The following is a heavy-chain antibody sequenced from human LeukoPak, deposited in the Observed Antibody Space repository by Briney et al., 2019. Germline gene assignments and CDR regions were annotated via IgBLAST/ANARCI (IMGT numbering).Heavy chain of an antibody. CDR3: ARGGIAAAGSFDY. CDR1: GGTFSSYA. V-gene: IGHV1-69*01. J-gene: IGHJ4*02. Sequence: VKVSCKASGGTFSSYAISWVRQAPGQGLEWMGGIIPIFGTANYAQKFQGRVTTTADESTSTAYMELSSLRSEDTAIYYCARGGIAAAGSFDYWGQGTLVTVSS. D-gene: IGHD6-13*01. CDR2: IIPIFGTA.